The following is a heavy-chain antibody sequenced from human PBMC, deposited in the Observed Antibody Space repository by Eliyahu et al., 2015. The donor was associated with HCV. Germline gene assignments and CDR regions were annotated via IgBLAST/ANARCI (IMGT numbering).Heavy chain of an antibody. CDR1: GFSFRGNT. Sequence: SRRLSCAASGFSFRGNTINWVRQASGRGLEWVSSISSDGKNIFYAASVKGRFTISRDNANNSLYLHMSDLRPEDTAVYFCARKYCDADDCSRDWFFDLWGRGTLVTVSS. J-gene: IGHJ2*01. CDR3: ARKYCDADDCSRDWFFDL. V-gene: IGHV3-21*06. D-gene: IGHD3-10*02. CDR2: ISSDGKNI.